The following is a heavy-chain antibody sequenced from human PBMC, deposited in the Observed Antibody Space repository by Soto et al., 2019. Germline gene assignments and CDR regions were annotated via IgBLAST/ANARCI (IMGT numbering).Heavy chain of an antibody. CDR2: IYYSGST. V-gene: IGHV4-59*01. J-gene: IGHJ6*02. D-gene: IGHD6-13*01. CDR3: ARDRTGSSWYQNYYYYGMDV. CDR1: CGSISSYY. Sequence: SETLSLTCTVSCGSISSYYWSWIRQPPGKGLEWIGYIYYSGSTNYNPSLKSRVTISVDTSKNQFSLKLSSVTAADTAVYYCARDRTGSSWYQNYYYYGMDVWGQGTTVTSP.